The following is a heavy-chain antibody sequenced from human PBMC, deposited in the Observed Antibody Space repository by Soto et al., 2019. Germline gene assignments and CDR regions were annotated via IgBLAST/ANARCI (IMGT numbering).Heavy chain of an antibody. CDR2: IIPIFGTA. J-gene: IGHJ6*02. D-gene: IGHD2-15*01. Sequence: SSVKVSCKASGGTFSSYAISWVRQAPGQGLEWMGGIIPIFGTANYAQKFKGRVTITADESTSTAYMELSSLRSEDTAVYYCASFGGGSCYAKHNYYYYGMDVWGQGTTVTVSS. CDR3: ASFGGGSCYAKHNYYYYGMDV. V-gene: IGHV1-69*13. CDR1: GGTFSSYA.